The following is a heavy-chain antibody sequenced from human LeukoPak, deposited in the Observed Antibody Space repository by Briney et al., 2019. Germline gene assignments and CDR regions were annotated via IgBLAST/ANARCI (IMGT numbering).Heavy chain of an antibody. V-gene: IGHV3-74*01. CDR1: GFTFSSFW. Sequence: GGSLRLSCAASGFTFSSFWMHWVRQAPGKGLLWLSRVNGDGNITTYADSVRGRFTISRDNAKSTLYLQMNGLRAEDTAVYYCARRGLVPAFDIWGQGTMVSVTS. J-gene: IGHJ3*02. CDR2: VNGDGNIT. D-gene: IGHD3-10*02. CDR3: ARRGLVPAFDI.